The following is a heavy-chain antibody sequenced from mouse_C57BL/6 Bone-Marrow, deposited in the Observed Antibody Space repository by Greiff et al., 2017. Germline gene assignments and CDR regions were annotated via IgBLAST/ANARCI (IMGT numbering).Heavy chain of an antibody. CDR3: SRSKNWDSWFAY. CDR2: INPGSGGT. CDR1: GYAFTNYL. V-gene: IGHV1-54*01. J-gene: IGHJ3*01. D-gene: IGHD4-1*01. Sequence: QVQLKQSGAELVRPGTSVKVSCKASGYAFTNYLIEWVKQRPGQGLEWIGVINPGSGGTNYNEKFKGKVTLTADKSSSTAYMHLSRLKSEDSAVYFCSRSKNWDSWFAYWGQGTLVTVSA.